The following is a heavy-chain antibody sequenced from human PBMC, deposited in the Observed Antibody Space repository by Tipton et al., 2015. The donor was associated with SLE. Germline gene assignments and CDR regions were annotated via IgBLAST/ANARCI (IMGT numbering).Heavy chain of an antibody. CDR1: GYTFTTYD. CDR2: MNPDSGNT. V-gene: IGHV1-8*01. CDR3: ARANAAGSLIGHHFDI. D-gene: IGHD6-13*01. Sequence: QVQLVQSGAEVKNPGASVKVSCKAAGYTFTTYDINWVRQVTGQGLEWMGWMNPDSGNTGFAQTFQGRVTLTRNNSINTAYMDLSSLRSEDTAVYYCARANAAGSLIGHHFDIWGQGTMVTVSS. J-gene: IGHJ3*02.